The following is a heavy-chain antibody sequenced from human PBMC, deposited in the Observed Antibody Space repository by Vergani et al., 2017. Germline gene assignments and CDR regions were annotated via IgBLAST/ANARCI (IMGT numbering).Heavy chain of an antibody. D-gene: IGHD2-2*01. CDR2: ISAYNGNT. V-gene: IGHV1-18*04. CDR1: GYTFTSYG. J-gene: IGHJ6*02. CDR3: ARDADIVVVPAAPYYDYYYGMDV. Sequence: QVQLVQSGAEVKKPGASVKVSCKASGYTFTSYGISWVRQAPGQGLEWMGWISAYNGNTNYAQKRQGRVTMTTDTSTSTAYMELRSLRSDDTAVYYCARDADIVVVPAAPYYDYYYGMDVWGQGTTVTVSS.